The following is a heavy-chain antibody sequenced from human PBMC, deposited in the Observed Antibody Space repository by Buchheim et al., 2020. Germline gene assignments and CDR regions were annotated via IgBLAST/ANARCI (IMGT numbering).Heavy chain of an antibody. CDR3: AREGLRYFDWLLLYYYYGMDV. V-gene: IGHV1-69*04. CDR1: GGTFSSYA. J-gene: IGHJ6*02. D-gene: IGHD3-9*01. Sequence: QVQLVQSGAEVKKPGSSVKVSCKASGGTFSSYAISWVRQAPGQGLEWMGRIIPILGIANYAQKFQGGVTTTADKSTSTAYMELSSLRSEDTAVYYCAREGLRYFDWLLLYYYYGMDVWGQGTT. CDR2: IIPILGIA.